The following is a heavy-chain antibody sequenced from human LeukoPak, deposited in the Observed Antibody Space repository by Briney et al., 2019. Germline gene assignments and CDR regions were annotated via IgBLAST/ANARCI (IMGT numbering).Heavy chain of an antibody. CDR3: ARDSSSRYSYGYGGGVDY. D-gene: IGHD5-18*01. J-gene: IGHJ4*02. CDR2: IYYSGST. CDR1: GGSISSGGYY. V-gene: IGHV4-31*03. Sequence: EPSKTLSLTCTVSGGSISSGGYYWSWIRQHPGKGLEWIGYIYYSGSTYYNPSLKSRVTISVDTSKNQFSLKLSSVTAADTAVYYCARDSSSRYSYGYGGGVDYWGQGTLVTVSS.